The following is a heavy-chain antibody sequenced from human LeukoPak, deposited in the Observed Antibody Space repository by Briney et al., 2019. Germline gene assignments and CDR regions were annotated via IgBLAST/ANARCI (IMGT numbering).Heavy chain of an antibody. J-gene: IGHJ5*02. Sequence: PSETLSLTCAVYGGSFSGYYWSWIRQPPGKGLEWIGEINHSGSTNYNPSLKSRVTISVDTSKNQFSLKLSSVTAADTAVYYCARRMVRGVIIPKNWFDPWGQGTLVTVSS. CDR1: GGSFSGYY. V-gene: IGHV4-34*01. CDR3: ARRMVRGVIIPKNWFDP. CDR2: INHSGST. D-gene: IGHD3-10*01.